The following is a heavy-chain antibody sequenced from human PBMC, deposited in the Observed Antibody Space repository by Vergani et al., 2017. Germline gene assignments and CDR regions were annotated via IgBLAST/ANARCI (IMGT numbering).Heavy chain of an antibody. Sequence: QVQLVQSGAEVKKPGASVTVSCKASGYTFTGYYMHWVRQAPGQGLEWMGWINPNSGGTNYAQKLQGRVTMTTDTSTSTAYMELRSLRSDDTAVYYCARGGKYGDYEAEYFQHWGQGTLVTVSS. CDR2: INPNSGGT. CDR3: ARGGKYGDYEAEYFQH. V-gene: IGHV1-2*02. CDR1: GYTFTGYY. D-gene: IGHD4-17*01. J-gene: IGHJ1*01.